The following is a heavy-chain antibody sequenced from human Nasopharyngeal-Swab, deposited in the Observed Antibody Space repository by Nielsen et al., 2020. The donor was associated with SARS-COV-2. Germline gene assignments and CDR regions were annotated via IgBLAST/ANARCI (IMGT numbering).Heavy chain of an antibody. Sequence: GGPLRLSCAASGFTFILYWMSWVRQAPGKGLEWVAHIKQDGYEKYYVDSVKGRFIISRDNANSYLQMNSLRAEDTAVYYCARKRTGRNYYGMDVWGQGTTVTVSS. CDR3: ARKRTGRNYYGMDV. CDR2: IKQDGYEK. CDR1: GFTFILYW. J-gene: IGHJ6*02. V-gene: IGHV3-7*01. D-gene: IGHD4-17*01.